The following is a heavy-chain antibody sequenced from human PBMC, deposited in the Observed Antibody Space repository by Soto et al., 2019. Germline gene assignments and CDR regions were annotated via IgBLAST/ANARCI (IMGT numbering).Heavy chain of an antibody. D-gene: IGHD2-15*01. CDR2: IYWDDDK. V-gene: IGHV2-5*02. CDR1: GFSLSTTGVG. Sequence: QITLKESGPTLVKPTQTLTLTCTFSGFSLSTTGVGVGWIRQPPGKALEWLALIYWDDDKRYSPSLKSSLTITKDTSKNQVVHTMTNMDPVDTATYYCAHRPLPYCSGGSCYSYNWFDPWGQGTLVTVSS. J-gene: IGHJ5*02. CDR3: AHRPLPYCSGGSCYSYNWFDP.